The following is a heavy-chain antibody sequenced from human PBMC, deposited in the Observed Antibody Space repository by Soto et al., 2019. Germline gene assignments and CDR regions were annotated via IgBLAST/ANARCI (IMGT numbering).Heavy chain of an antibody. CDR1: GFTFTSYV. D-gene: IGHD3-9*01. CDR2: ISSSGITI. V-gene: IGHV3-48*02. J-gene: IGHJ3*01. Sequence: GGSLRLSCAASGFTFTSYVMSWVRQAPGKGLAWVSTISSSGITIYYADSVKGRFTISRDNAKNTLYLQMNSLRDEDTAVYYCASESRQYYDILTGYLTTVRWGQGTMVTVSS. CDR3: ASESRQYYDILTGYLTTVR.